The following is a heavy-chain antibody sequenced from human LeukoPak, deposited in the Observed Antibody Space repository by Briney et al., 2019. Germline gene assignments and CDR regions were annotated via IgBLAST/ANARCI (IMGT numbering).Heavy chain of an antibody. D-gene: IGHD3-9*01. J-gene: IGHJ4*02. Sequence: TGGSLRLSCAASGFTFSTYPMYWVRQAPGKGLEWVSAISDTGGGTYYPDSVKGRFTISRDNSKNTLYLQMNSLRAEDTAVYYCARDRDLRYFDWLSPLDYWGQGTLVTVSS. CDR2: ISDTGGGT. CDR3: ARDRDLRYFDWLSPLDY. CDR1: GFTFSTYP. V-gene: IGHV3-23*01.